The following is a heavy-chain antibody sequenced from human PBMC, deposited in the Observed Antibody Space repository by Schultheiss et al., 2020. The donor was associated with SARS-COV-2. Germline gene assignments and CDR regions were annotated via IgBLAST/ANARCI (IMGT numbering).Heavy chain of an antibody. D-gene: IGHD3-3*01. CDR1: GGSFSGYY. Sequence: SQTLSLTCAVYGGSFSGYYWSWIRQPPGKGLEWIGEINHSGSTNYNPSLKSRVTISVDTSKNQFSLKLSSVTAAVTAVYYCARTSVLRFLEWMYYFDYWGQGTLVTVSS. CDR2: INHSGST. CDR3: ARTSVLRFLEWMYYFDY. V-gene: IGHV4-34*01. J-gene: IGHJ4*02.